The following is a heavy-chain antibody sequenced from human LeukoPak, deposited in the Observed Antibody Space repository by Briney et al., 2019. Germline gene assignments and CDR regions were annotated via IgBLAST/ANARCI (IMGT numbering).Heavy chain of an antibody. CDR3: ARDSSSWYVPLRYYYYYMDV. V-gene: IGHV3-48*03. CDR2: ISSPGITI. Sequence: PGGSLRLSCAASGFAFSNFEMNWVRQAPGKGLEWVSYISSPGITIYYADSVKGRFSISRDNAKNSLYLQMNSLRAEDTAVYYCARDSSSWYVPLRYYYYYMDVWGKGTTVTVSS. CDR1: GFAFSNFE. J-gene: IGHJ6*03. D-gene: IGHD6-13*01.